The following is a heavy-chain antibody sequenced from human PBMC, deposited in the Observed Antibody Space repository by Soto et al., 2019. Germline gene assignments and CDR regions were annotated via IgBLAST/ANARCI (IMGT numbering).Heavy chain of an antibody. Sequence: EVQLVESGGGLVQPGGSLRLSCAASGFTFSSYDMHWVRQATGKGLEWVSAIGPAGDTYYPGSVKGRFTISRENAKNSLYRQMNSLRAEATAVYYCARYFYGDYDLSGPRKKYYYYYGMDVWGQGTTVTVSS. V-gene: IGHV3-13*01. CDR1: GFTFSSYD. CDR3: ARYFYGDYDLSGPRKKYYYYYGMDV. D-gene: IGHD4-17*01. CDR2: IGPAGDT. J-gene: IGHJ6*02.